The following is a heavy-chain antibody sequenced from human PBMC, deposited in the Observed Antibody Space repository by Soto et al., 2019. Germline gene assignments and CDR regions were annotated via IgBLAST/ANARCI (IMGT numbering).Heavy chain of an antibody. CDR3: AGTSGTYHRAFDI. D-gene: IGHD1-26*01. CDR1: GFTFSSNS. V-gene: IGHV3-21*01. Sequence: EVQLVESGGGLVKPGGSLRLSCAASGFTFSSNSMNWVRQAPGKGLEWVSSIIISSTSIYYADSVKGRFTISRDNAKNSLYLQMNSLRAEDTAVYYCAGTSGTYHRAFDIWGQGTMVIVSS. CDR2: IIISSTSI. J-gene: IGHJ3*02.